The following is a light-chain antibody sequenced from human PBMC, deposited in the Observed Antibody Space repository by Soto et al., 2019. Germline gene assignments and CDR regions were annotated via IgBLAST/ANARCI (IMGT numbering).Light chain of an antibody. CDR2: SAS. J-gene: IGKJ3*01. V-gene: IGKV1-27*01. Sequence: DIQMTQSPSYLSASVGDRVSISCRASQPISISLAWYQHKPGMVPQLLIYSASTLQSVVPSRFSASGSGTNFTLTISSLQPADVATYFCQKYNRVPFSFRHGTHVDLK. CDR1: QPISIS. CDR3: QKYNRVPFS.